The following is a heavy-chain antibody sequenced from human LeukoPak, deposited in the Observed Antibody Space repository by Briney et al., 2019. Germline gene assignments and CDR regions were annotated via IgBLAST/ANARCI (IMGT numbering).Heavy chain of an antibody. V-gene: IGHV3-7*01. J-gene: IGHJ4*02. D-gene: IGHD1-1*01. CDR2: VNEDGSAK. Sequence: GGSLGLSCVVSGLTFSNYWMIWVRQAPGKGLESVAIVNEDGSAKYYLDSVKGRFTIPRDNARNSLYLEMNSLRAEDTAVYYCARDYWRSIDHWGQGTLVTVSS. CDR3: ARDYWRSIDH. CDR1: GLTFSNYW.